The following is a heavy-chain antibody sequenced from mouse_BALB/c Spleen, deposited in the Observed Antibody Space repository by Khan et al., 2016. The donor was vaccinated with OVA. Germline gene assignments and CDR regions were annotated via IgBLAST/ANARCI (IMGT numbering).Heavy chain of an antibody. CDR2: IRHGGSSA. V-gene: IGHV5-12-2*01. D-gene: IGHD1-1*01. CDR1: GFTFSSYT. Sequence: EVELVESGGGLVQPGGSLKLSCASSGFTFSSYTMSWVRQTPDKRLEWVAFIRHGGSSAYYPDTVKCRFTSSRDNAKNTLYLQMSSLKSEDTAMDYCTRPSTTEYDYGMDYWGQGTSVTVSS. J-gene: IGHJ4*01. CDR3: TRPSTTEYDYGMDY.